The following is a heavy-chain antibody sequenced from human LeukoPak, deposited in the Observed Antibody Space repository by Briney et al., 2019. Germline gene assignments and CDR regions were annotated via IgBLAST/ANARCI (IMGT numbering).Heavy chain of an antibody. CDR3: ARVGSTSSPWLDY. Sequence: SGTLSLTCAVSGGSISSSNWWSWVRQPPGKGLEGIGEIYHSGSTNYNPSLKSRVTISVDKSKNQFSLKLSSVTAADTAVYYCARVGSTSSPWLDYWGQGTLVTVSS. V-gene: IGHV4-4*02. CDR2: IYHSGST. D-gene: IGHD2-2*01. CDR1: GGSISSSNW. J-gene: IGHJ4*02.